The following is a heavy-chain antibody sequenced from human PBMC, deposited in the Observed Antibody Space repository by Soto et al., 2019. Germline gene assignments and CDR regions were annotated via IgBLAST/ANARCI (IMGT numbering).Heavy chain of an antibody. CDR1: GGSISSYY. Sequence: QVQLPESGPRLVKPSETLSLTCSVSGGSISSYYWSWIRQPPGKGLEWIGYIYYTGSTNYNPSLTSRVTRSVDTSKNQFSLNLISLTAADTAVSYCARDGEVASKLHWVEIWGQGTLVTVSS. D-gene: IGHD5-12*01. CDR2: IYYTGST. V-gene: IGHV4-59*01. CDR3: ARDGEVASKLHWVEI. J-gene: IGHJ5*02.